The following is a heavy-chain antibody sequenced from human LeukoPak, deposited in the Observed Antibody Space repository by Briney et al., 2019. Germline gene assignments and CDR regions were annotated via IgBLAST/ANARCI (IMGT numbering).Heavy chain of an antibody. V-gene: IGHV4-34*01. CDR2: INHGAST. D-gene: IGHD2-21*02. CDR1: GRSFSGYY. CDR3: ARGHSSVVTAIPYYFDY. Sequence: SETLSLTCAVYGRSFSGYYWSWIRQPPGKGLEWIGEINHGASTNYNPSLKSRVTISVDTSKSQFSLKLSSVTAADPAVYYCARGHSSVVTAIPYYFDYWGQGTLVTVSS. J-gene: IGHJ4*02.